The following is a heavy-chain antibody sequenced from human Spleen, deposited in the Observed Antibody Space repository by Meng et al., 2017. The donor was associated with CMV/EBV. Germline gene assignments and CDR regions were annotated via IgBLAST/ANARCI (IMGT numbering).Heavy chain of an antibody. CDR1: GFTFSSYA. CDR3: ATSNSPTPYYFDS. Sequence: AYGFTFSSYAMSWVRQAPGKGLEWVSAITGSGDGTHYADSVKGRFTISRDNSKNTVYMQMNSLRAEDTAVYYCATSNSPTPYYFDSWGQGTLVTVSS. J-gene: IGHJ4*02. CDR2: ITGSGDGT. V-gene: IGHV3-23*01. D-gene: IGHD6-6*01.